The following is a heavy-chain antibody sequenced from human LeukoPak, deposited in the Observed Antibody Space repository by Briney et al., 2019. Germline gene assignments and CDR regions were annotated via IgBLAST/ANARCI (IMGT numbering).Heavy chain of an antibody. CDR1: GFTFSSYA. CDR3: AKDGIQLWLGFPDY. J-gene: IGHJ4*02. Sequence: SGGSLRLSCAASGFTFSSYAMSWVRQAPGKGLEWVSAISGSGGSTYYADSVKGRFTISRDNSKNTLYLQMNSLRAEDTAVYYCAKDGIQLWLGFPDYWGQGTLVTVSS. V-gene: IGHV3-23*01. CDR2: ISGSGGST. D-gene: IGHD5-18*01.